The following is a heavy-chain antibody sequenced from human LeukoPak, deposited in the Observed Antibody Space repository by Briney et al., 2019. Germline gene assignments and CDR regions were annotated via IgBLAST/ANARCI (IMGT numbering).Heavy chain of an antibody. J-gene: IGHJ3*02. CDR3: ARDLSNYAFDI. V-gene: IGHV1-2*02. CDR2: INPNSGGT. D-gene: IGHD4/OR15-4a*01. CDR1: VYTFTGYY. Sequence: ASVKVSCKSSVYTFTGYYMHWVRQAPGQGLEWMGWINPNSGGTNYAQKFQGRVTMTRATSISTAYMELSRLRSDDTAVYYCARDLSNYAFDIWGQGTMVTVSS.